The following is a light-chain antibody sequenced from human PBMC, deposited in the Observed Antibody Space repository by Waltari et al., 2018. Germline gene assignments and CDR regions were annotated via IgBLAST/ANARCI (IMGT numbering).Light chain of an antibody. CDR1: SSDVGGYNY. CDR3: CSYAGSYDSEYL. CDR2: DVN. J-gene: IGLJ1*01. V-gene: IGLV2-11*01. Sequence: QSALTQPRSVSGSPGQSVTISCTGTSSDVGGYNYVSWYQQHPGKAPKIMIYDVNERPAGVPHRFSGSESGNTASLTISGLQAEDEADYYCCSYAGSYDSEYLFGTGTKLSVL.